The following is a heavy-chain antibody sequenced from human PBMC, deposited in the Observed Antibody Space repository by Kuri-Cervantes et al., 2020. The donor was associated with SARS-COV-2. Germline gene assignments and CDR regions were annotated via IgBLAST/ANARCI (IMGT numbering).Heavy chain of an antibody. CDR2: IYASENT. D-gene: IGHD3-16*01. Sequence: GAGGTISSGGWYWRWIRQQPRKGLEWIGYIYASENTDYNPSLQSRVTISVDTSKNQFSLRLTSVTAAYTAVYYCARIIWGRNDMDYWGQGALVTVSS. CDR3: ARIIWGRNDMDY. V-gene: IGHV4-31*02. CDR1: GGTISSGGWY. J-gene: IGHJ4*02.